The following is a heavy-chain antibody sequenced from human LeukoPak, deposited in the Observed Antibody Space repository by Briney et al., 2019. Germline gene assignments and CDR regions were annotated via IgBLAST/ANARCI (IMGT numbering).Heavy chain of an antibody. J-gene: IGHJ4*02. V-gene: IGHV1-69*04. D-gene: IGHD3-10*01. CDR2: IIPILGIA. CDR3: ARDGLWFGSSPGYFDY. Sequence: ASVKVSCKASGGTFSSYAISWVRQAPGQGVEWMGRIIPILGIANYAQKFQGRVTITADKSTSTAYMELSSLRSEDTAVYYCARDGLWFGSSPGYFDYWGQGTLVTVSS. CDR1: GGTFSSYA.